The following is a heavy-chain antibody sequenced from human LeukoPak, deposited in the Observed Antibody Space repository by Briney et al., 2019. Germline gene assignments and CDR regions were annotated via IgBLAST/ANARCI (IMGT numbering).Heavy chain of an antibody. V-gene: IGHV3-66*04. CDR1: GFTVSSNY. J-gene: IGHJ1*01. CDR3: ASQKYSYGFVPEYFQH. CDR2: IYSGGST. D-gene: IGHD5-18*01. Sequence: PGGSLRLSCAASGFTVSSNYMSWVRQAPGKGLEWVSVIYSGGSTYYADSVKGRFTISRDNSKNTLYLQMNSLRAEDTAVYYCASQKYSYGFVPEYFQHWGQGTLVTVSS.